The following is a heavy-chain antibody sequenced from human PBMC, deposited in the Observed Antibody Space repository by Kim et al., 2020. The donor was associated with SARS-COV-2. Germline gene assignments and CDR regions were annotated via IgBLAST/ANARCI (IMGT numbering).Heavy chain of an antibody. CDR3: ARDRVLRYFDWLRGYYDSSGYLDY. D-gene: IGHD3-9*01. V-gene: IGHV3-33*01. J-gene: IGHJ4*02. Sequence: GGSLRLSCAASGFTFSSYGMHWVRQAPGKGLEWVAVIWYDGSNKYYADSVKGRITISRDNSKNTLYLQMNSLRAEDTAVYYCARDRVLRYFDWLRGYYDSSGYLDYWGQGTLVTVSS. CDR1: GFTFSSYG. CDR2: IWYDGSNK.